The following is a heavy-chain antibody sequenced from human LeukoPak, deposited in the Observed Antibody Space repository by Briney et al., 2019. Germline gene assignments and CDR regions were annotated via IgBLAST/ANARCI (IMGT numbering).Heavy chain of an antibody. CDR1: GDSITSFY. J-gene: IGHJ4*02. Sequence: PSETLSLTCSVSGDSITSFYWSWIRQAPGKGLEWIGEINHSGSTNYNPSLKSRVTISVDTSKNQFSLKLSSVTAADTAVYYCASLDYDILTGYGYWGQGTLVTVSS. CDR3: ASLDYDILTGYGY. CDR2: INHSGST. V-gene: IGHV4-34*01. D-gene: IGHD3-9*01.